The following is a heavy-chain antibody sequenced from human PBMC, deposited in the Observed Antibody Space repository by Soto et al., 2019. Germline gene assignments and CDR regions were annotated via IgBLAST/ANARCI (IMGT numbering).Heavy chain of an antibody. V-gene: IGHV1-18*01. J-gene: IGHJ6*02. CDR1: GYTFYSHS. D-gene: IGHD5-18*01. CDR2: INADYGNT. Sequence: QAQLVQSGAEVRKPGASVKVSCKASGYTFYSHSISWVRQAPGQGLEWMGRINADYGNTQYAQKFRGRVTMTTDTSTTTVYMELTNLRSGDTAVYYCARCIQGDYYCGMDVWGQGTTVTVSS. CDR3: ARCIQGDYYCGMDV.